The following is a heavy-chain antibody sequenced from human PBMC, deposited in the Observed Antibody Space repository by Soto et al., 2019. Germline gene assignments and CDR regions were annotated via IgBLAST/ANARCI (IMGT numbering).Heavy chain of an antibody. D-gene: IGHD6-13*01. V-gene: IGHV3-48*01. J-gene: IGHJ1*01. CDR2: FSSSSSTL. Sequence: GGFLRLSCAASGFTFSSYSMNWVRQAPGKCLEWFSYFSSSSSTLYYADSVKGRFTISRDNAKNSLYLQMNSLRAEDTAVYYCARDLGSSWYPEYFQHWGQGTLVTVSS. CDR1: GFTFSSYS. CDR3: ARDLGSSWYPEYFQH.